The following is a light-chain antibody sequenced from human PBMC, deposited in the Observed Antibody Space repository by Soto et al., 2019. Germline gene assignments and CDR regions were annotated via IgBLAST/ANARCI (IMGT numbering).Light chain of an antibody. CDR1: QRLLHSNGNTF. CDR3: MQALQTPYT. V-gene: IGKV2-28*01. Sequence: EIVMTQSPPSLTVTPGEPASISCRSSQRLLHSNGNTFLDWYVQKPGQSPQLLIYLGSNRASGVPDRVSGSEAGTDFTLKISRVEAEDVGVYYGMQALQTPYTFGQGTKLEIK. J-gene: IGKJ2*01. CDR2: LGS.